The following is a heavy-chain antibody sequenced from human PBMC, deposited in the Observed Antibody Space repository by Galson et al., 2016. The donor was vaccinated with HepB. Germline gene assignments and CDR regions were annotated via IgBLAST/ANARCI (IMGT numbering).Heavy chain of an antibody. J-gene: IGHJ4*02. D-gene: IGHD2-2*01. CDR3: TRCRTSCSTFDY. CDR2: IKSKTDGETT. Sequence: SLRLSCAVSGFTFNNAWMSWVRQAPGKGLEWVGRIKSKTDGETTDYAAPGKGSFTISRDDSKNTLYLQMNSLKAEDTAVYYCTRCRTSCSTFDYWGQGTLVTVSS. CDR1: GFTFNNAW. V-gene: IGHV3-15*01.